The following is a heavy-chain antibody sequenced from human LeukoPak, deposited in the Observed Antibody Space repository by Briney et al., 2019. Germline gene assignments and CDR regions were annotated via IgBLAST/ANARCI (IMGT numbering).Heavy chain of an antibody. J-gene: IGHJ4*02. CDR3: ARDWTLNY. D-gene: IGHD3/OR15-3a*01. CDR2: VSFDGGNK. V-gene: IGHV3-30-3*01. CDR1: GFTFSSYA. Sequence: GGSLRLSCAASGFTFSSYAMHWVRQAPGKGLEWVAVVSFDGGNKYYADSVKDRFTISRDNSQNTLYLQLNSLRAEDTAVYYCARDWTLNYWGQGTLVTVSS.